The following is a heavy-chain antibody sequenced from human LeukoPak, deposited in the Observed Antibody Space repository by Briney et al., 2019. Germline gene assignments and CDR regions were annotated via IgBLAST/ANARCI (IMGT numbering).Heavy chain of an antibody. J-gene: IGHJ5*02. CDR1: GYSFTNYR. CDR3: ARLRYCSSTSCLNWFDP. CDR2: IYPGDSDI. D-gene: IGHD2-2*01. V-gene: IGHV5-51*01. Sequence: GESLKISCQGSGYSFTNYRIGWVRQMPGKGLEWMGIIYPGDSDITYSPSFQGQVTISADKSISTAYLQWSSLKASDTAMYYCARLRYCSSTSCLNWFDPWGQGTLVTVSS.